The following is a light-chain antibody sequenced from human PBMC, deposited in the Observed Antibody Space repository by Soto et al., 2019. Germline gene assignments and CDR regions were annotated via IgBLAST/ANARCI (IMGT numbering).Light chain of an antibody. V-gene: IGLV2-8*01. CDR3: SSYTGGNPSDV. J-gene: IGLJ1*01. Sequence: QSALTQPPSASGSPGQSVTISCPGTSSDVGGYDYVSWYQQHPGKAPKLMIYEVTIRPSGVSDRFSGSKSGNTASLTVSGLQAEDEADYYCSSYTGGNPSDVFGTGTKVTVL. CDR1: SSDVGGYDY. CDR2: EVT.